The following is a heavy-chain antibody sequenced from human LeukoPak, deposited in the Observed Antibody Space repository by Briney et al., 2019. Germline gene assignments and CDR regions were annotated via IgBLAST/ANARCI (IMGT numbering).Heavy chain of an antibody. V-gene: IGHV4-39*01. CDR3: XXXXXXXXXXYIFDX. CDR2: INYIGSS. CDR1: DDSVSSSIYF. J-gene: IGHJ4*02. Sequence: PSETLSLTCSVSDDSVSSSIYFWGWIRQPPGKGLEWIGNINYIGSSAYNTSLKSRVTMSVDTSKKRSSLKMTSLTPADTAVYXXXXXXXXXXXXYIFDXXXQXTLVTVSS.